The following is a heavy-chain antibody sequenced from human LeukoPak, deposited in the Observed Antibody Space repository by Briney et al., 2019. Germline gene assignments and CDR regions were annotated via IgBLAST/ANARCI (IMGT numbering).Heavy chain of an antibody. CDR3: AREVLGYCSGGSCPLFDP. Sequence: ASVKVSCKASGGTFSSYAISWVRQAPGQGLEWMGGIIPIFGTANYAQKFQGRVTITTDESTSTAYMELSSLSSEDTAVYYCAREVLGYCSGGSCPLFDPWGPGTLVTVSS. CDR2: IIPIFGTA. J-gene: IGHJ5*02. D-gene: IGHD2-15*01. V-gene: IGHV1-69*05. CDR1: GGTFSSYA.